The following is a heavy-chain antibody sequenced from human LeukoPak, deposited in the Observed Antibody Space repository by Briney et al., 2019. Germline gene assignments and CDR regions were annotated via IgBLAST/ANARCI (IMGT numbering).Heavy chain of an antibody. D-gene: IGHD4-23*01. J-gene: IGHJ4*02. CDR3: ARVGYGGNPDN. CDR2: IYYSGST. Sequence: GSLRLSCAASGFIVSNNYMSWIRQPPGKGLEWIGSIYYSGSTYYNPSLKSRVTISVDTSKNQFSLKLSSVTAADTAVYYCARVGYGGNPDNWGQGTLVTVSS. CDR1: GFIVSNNY. V-gene: IGHV4-39*07.